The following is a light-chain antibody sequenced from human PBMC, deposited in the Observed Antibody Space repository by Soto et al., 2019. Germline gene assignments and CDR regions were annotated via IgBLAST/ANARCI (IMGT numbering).Light chain of an antibody. CDR2: DAS. CDR3: QQRSNWPPT. Sequence: EIVLTQSPATLSLSPGERATLSCRASQSVSSYLAWYQQKPGQAPRLLIYDASNRATGITARFSGSGSGTDFTLTISSLEPEDVAVYYCQQRSNWPPTFGQGTKVEIK. V-gene: IGKV3-11*01. J-gene: IGKJ1*01. CDR1: QSVSSY.